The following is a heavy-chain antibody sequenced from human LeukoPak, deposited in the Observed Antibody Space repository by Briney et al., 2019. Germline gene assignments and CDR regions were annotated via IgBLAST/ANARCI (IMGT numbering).Heavy chain of an antibody. V-gene: IGHV4-39*07. Sequence: PSETLSLTCTVSGGSISSSSYYWGWIRQPPGKGLEWIGSIYYSGSTYYNPSLKSRVTISVDTSKNQFSLKLSSVTAADTAVYYCAGGNSGSYPNDFDYWGQGTLVTVSS. D-gene: IGHD1-26*01. CDR3: AGGNSGSYPNDFDY. J-gene: IGHJ4*02. CDR1: GGSISSSSYY. CDR2: IYYSGST.